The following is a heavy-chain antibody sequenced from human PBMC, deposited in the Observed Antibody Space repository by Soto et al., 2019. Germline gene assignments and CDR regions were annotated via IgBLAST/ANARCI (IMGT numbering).Heavy chain of an antibody. CDR2: INHSGST. V-gene: IGHV4-34*01. Sequence: SETLSLTCAVYGGSFSGYYWSWIRQPPGKGLEWIGEINHSGSTNYNPSLKSRVTISVDTSKNQFSLKLSSVTAADTAVYYCARRAARLESGNNWFDPWGQGTLVTVSS. CDR3: ARRAARLESGNNWFDP. CDR1: GGSFSGYY. D-gene: IGHD6-6*01. J-gene: IGHJ5*02.